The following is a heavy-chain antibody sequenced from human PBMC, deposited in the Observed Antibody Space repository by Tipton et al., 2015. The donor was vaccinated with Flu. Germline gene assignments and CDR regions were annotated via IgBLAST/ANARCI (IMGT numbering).Heavy chain of an antibody. D-gene: IGHD5-24*01. CDR2: IYPGDSDT. CDR1: GYSFTSYW. V-gene: IGHV5-51*01. Sequence: QLVQSGAEVKKPGESLKISCKGSGYSFTSYWIAWVRQMPGKGLECMGIIYPGDSDTRYSPSFQGQVTISADKSITTAYLKWSSLKASDTATYYCARAQYDGDKFEFSYGMDVWDQGP. CDR3: ARAQYDGDKFEFSYGMDV. J-gene: IGHJ6*02.